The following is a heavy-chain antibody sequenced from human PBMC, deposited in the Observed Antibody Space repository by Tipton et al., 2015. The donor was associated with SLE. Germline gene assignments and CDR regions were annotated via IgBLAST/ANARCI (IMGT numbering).Heavy chain of an antibody. Sequence: TLSLTCTVSGASISTYYWSWIRQSPGKGLEWIGYIHYSGSTNYNPSLKSRVTMSVDTSRNQFSLKLTTVTPEDTAVYYCARGFLYDGFQVWGQGTLVTVSS. V-gene: IGHV4-59*12. D-gene: IGHD2-2*02. CDR3: ARGFLYDGFQV. CDR2: IHYSGST. J-gene: IGHJ1*01. CDR1: GASISTYY.